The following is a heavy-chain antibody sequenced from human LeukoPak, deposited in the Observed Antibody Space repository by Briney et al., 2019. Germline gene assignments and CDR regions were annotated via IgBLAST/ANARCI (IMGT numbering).Heavy chain of an antibody. D-gene: IGHD1-1*01. V-gene: IGHV3-33*01. CDR2: IWYDGSNT. CDR1: GFTFSSYG. Sequence: PGGSLRLSCAVSGFTFSSYGMHWVRQAPGQGLEWVAVIWYDGSNTYYADSVKGRFTISRDISKNTLYLQMNSLRAEDTAVYYCARDLNWSPDYWGQGTLVTVSS. CDR3: ARDLNWSPDY. J-gene: IGHJ4*02.